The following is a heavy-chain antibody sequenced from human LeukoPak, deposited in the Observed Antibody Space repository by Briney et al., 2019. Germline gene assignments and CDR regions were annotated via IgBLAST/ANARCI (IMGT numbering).Heavy chain of an antibody. J-gene: IGHJ4*02. CDR1: GYSFTGYH. Sequence: ASVKVSCKTSGYSFTGYHIHWVRQAPGQGLEWMGWINPNSGGTNFAQKFPARVTLTRDTSISTVYMELSSLRSDYTAIYYCARDSNQDYGGNSADHWGQGTLVTVSS. CDR2: INPNSGGT. CDR3: ARDSNQDYGGNSADH. D-gene: IGHD4-17*01. V-gene: IGHV1-2*02.